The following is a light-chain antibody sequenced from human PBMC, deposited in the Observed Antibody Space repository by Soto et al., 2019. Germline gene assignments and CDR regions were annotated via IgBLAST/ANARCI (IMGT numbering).Light chain of an antibody. J-gene: IGKJ5*01. CDR3: QQYNNWPPSIT. CDR2: GAS. CDR1: QNVSSN. V-gene: IGKV3-15*01. Sequence: EIVMTQSPATLSVSPGERATLYCRASQNVSSNLAWYQQKPGQAPRLLIYGASTRATGIPAMFSGSGSGTEFTLTISSLQSEDFAVYYCQQYNNWPPSITFGQGTRLEI.